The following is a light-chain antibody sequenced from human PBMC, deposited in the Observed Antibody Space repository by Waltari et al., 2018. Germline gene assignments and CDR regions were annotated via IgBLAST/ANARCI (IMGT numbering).Light chain of an antibody. V-gene: IGLV1-40*01. Sequence: QSVLTQPPSVSGAPGQRVTIPCTGSSSHIGAGYDVHWYQQLPGTAPKLLIYGNSNRPSGVPDRFSGSKSGTSASLAITGLQAEDEADYYCQSYDSSRVVFGGGTKLTVL. CDR2: GNS. CDR3: QSYDSSRVV. CDR1: SSHIGAGYD. J-gene: IGLJ2*01.